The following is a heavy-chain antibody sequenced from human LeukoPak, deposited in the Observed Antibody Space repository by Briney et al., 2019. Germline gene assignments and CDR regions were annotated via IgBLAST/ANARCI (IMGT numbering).Heavy chain of an antibody. CDR3: ARGPSDGYGGNSDY. CDR2: SYYSEST. Sequence: SEPLSLTRTVSGGPLSSYYWSWIRPPPGKGLEWIGYSYYSESTNYNPTLKSRVTISVDTATNQFSLKLSSVPAADAAADYCARGPSDGYGGNSDYGGQGNRVTVSS. J-gene: IGHJ4*02. CDR1: GGPLSSYY. V-gene: IGHV4-59*01. D-gene: IGHD4-23*01.